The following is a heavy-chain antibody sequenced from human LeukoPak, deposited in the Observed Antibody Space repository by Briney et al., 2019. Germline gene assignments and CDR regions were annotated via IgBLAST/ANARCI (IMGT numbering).Heavy chain of an antibody. CDR3: ARVRGNSCDY. CDR1: GFRLSDYY. V-gene: IGHV1-2*02. D-gene: IGHD6-13*01. J-gene: IGHJ4*02. Sequence: ASVTVSCKTSGFRLSDYYFHWVRQAPGQGLEWMGWIRGDTGDTDSPQKFQGRVTMTRDTSINTAYMELSRLMFDDTAMYFCARVRGNSCDYWGQGTLVTVSS. CDR2: IRGDTGDT.